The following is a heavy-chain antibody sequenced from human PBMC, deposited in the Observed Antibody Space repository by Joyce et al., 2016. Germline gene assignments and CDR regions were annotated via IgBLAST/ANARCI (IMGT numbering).Heavy chain of an antibody. J-gene: IGHJ3*02. CDR1: GNSLVSYG. CDR3: ARQEDDFWAGADPLDI. CDR2: VSVYNSHR. D-gene: IGHD3/OR15-3a*01. Sequence: QGHLVQSGGEVKRPGASVRVSCKASGNSLVSYGISWVRQGPGQGLEWMGWVSVYNSHRKYGETFKGSLALTTDASSNTAYVELRSLRSDDTAVYFCARQEDDFWAGADPLDIWGQGTVVTVSS. V-gene: IGHV1-18*04.